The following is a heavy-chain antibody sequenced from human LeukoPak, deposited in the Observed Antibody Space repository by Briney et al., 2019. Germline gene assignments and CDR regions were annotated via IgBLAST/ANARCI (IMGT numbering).Heavy chain of an antibody. CDR3: ARTTEGGYSYGYFYYYYVDV. CDR2: IYTSGST. J-gene: IGHJ6*03. CDR1: GGSISSYY. D-gene: IGHD5-18*01. V-gene: IGHV4-4*07. Sequence: PSETLSLTCTVSGGSISSYYWSWIRQPAGKGLEWIGRIYTSGSTNYNPSLESRVTISVDTSKNQFSLKLSSVTAADTAVYYCARTTEGGYSYGYFYYYYVDVWGKGTTVAISS.